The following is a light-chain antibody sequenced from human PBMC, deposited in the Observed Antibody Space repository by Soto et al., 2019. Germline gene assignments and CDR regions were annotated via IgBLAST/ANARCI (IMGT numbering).Light chain of an antibody. CDR2: GAS. V-gene: IGKV3-20*01. CDR1: QSVNRRY. Sequence: EIALTQSPGTLSLSPGERATLSCRASQSVNRRYLAWDQQKPGQAPRLLIYGASNRATGIPDRFSGSGSGTDFTLTISRLEPEDFAVYYCQQYGSSPRTFGQGTKVESK. CDR3: QQYGSSPRT. J-gene: IGKJ1*01.